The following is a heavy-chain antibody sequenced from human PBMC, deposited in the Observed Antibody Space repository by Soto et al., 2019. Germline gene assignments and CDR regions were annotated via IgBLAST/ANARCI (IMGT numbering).Heavy chain of an antibody. CDR2: ISYDGSNK. CDR1: GFTFSSYV. J-gene: IGHJ6*02. CDR3: AKRTTYYYYYGMDV. V-gene: IGHV3-30*18. Sequence: GGSRRRSWAASGFTFSSYVMHWGRQAPGKGLEWVAVISYDGSNKYYADSVKGRFTISRVNSKNTLYLQMNSLRAEDTAVYYCAKRTTYYYYYGMDVWGQGTTVTVS.